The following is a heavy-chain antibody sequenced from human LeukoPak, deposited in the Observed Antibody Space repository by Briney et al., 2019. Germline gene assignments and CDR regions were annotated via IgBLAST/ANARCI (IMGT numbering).Heavy chain of an antibody. CDR2: ISGDGGST. J-gene: IGHJ4*02. CDR1: GLITDDYA. CDR3: ARESERSGWCDY. D-gene: IGHD6-13*01. Sequence: GGSLRLSCAAPGLITDDYAIHWVRQAPGKGLEWVSLISGDGGSTFYADSVRGRFTISRDNSKNSLSLQMSSLRSEDTALYFCARESERSGWCDYWGQGTLVTVSS. V-gene: IGHV3-43*02.